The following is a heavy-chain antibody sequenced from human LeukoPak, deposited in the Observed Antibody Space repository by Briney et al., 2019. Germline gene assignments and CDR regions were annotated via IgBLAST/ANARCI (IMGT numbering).Heavy chain of an antibody. D-gene: IGHD3-10*01. V-gene: IGHV6-1*01. Sequence: SQTLSLTCAISGDSVSSNSAAWNWIRQSPSRGLEWLGRTYYRSKWYNEYAVSVKSRITINPDTSKNQFSLQLSSVTAADTAVYYCARVKLLSDSPDWFDPWGQGTLVTVSS. CDR3: ARVKLLSDSPDWFDP. CDR1: GDSVSSNSAA. CDR2: TYYRSKWYN. J-gene: IGHJ5*02.